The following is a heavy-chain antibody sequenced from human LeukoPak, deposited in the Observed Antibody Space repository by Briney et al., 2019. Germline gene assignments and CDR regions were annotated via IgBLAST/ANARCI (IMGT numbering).Heavy chain of an antibody. V-gene: IGHV4-4*02. J-gene: IGHJ3*02. CDR3: AAGGELLFVAFDS. CDR2: IYHSGST. Sequence: SETLSLTCAVSGGSISSSNWWSWVRQPPGKGLEWIGEIYHSGSTNYNPSLKSRVTISVDKSKNQFSLKLSSVTAADTAVYYWAAGGELLFVAFDSWGQVTMVTASS. CDR1: GGSISSSNW. D-gene: IGHD1-26*01.